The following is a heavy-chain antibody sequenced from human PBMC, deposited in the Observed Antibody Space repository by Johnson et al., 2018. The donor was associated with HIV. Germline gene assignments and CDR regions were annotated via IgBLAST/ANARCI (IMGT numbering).Heavy chain of an antibody. CDR3: ARDYYGSGMYYNVWVAGAFDI. CDR2: ISSSGSTI. V-gene: IGHV3-11*04. CDR1: GFTFSDYY. Sequence: QVQLVESGGGLVKPGGSLRLSCAASGFTFSDYYMSWIRQAPGKGLEWVSYISSSGSTIYYADSVKGRFTISRDNAKNSLYLQMNSLRAEDTAVYYCARDYYGSGMYYNVWVAGAFDIWGQGTMVTVSS. D-gene: IGHD3-10*01. J-gene: IGHJ3*02.